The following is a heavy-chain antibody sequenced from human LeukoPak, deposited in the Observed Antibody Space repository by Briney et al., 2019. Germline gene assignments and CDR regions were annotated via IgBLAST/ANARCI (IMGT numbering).Heavy chain of an antibody. CDR2: IKQDGSEK. V-gene: IGHV3-7*01. J-gene: IGHJ6*03. CDR1: GFTFSSYW. Sequence: GGSLRLSCAASGFTFSSYWMSWVRQAPGKGLEWVANIKQDGSEKYYVDSVKGRFTISRDNAKNSLYLQMNSLRAEDTAVYYCARDLFFIFWGTAMTDYMDVWGKGTTVTVSS. D-gene: IGHD5-18*01. CDR3: ARDLFFIFWGTAMTDYMDV.